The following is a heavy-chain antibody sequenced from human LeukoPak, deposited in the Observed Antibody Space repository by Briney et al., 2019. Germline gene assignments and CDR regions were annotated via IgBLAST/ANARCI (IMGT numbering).Heavy chain of an antibody. D-gene: IGHD4-17*01. CDR3: ARDASPNDYGDLNWFDP. CDR1: GYTFTSYG. Sequence: GASVKVSCKASGYTFTSYGISWVRQAPGQGLEWMGWISAYNGNTNYARKLQGRVTMTTDTSTSTACMELRSLRSDDTAVYYCARDASPNDYGDLNWFDPCGQGTLVTVSS. V-gene: IGHV1-18*01. CDR2: ISAYNGNT. J-gene: IGHJ5*02.